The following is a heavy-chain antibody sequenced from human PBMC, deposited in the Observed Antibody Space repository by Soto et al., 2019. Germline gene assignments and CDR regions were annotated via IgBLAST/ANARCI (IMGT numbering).Heavy chain of an antibody. J-gene: IGHJ4*02. CDR3: ARVNYYGSGSYSKWFDY. Sequence: SETLSLTCTVSGYSISSGGYYWSWIRQHPGKGLEWIGHIYYNGSTYYNPSLKSRVTISVDTSKNQLSLRLSSVTAADTAVYYCARVNYYGSGSYSKWFDYWGQGTLVTVSS. CDR1: GYSISSGGYY. V-gene: IGHV4-31*03. D-gene: IGHD3-10*01. CDR2: IYYNGST.